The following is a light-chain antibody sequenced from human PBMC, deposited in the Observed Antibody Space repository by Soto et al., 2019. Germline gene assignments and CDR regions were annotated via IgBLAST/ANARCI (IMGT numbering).Light chain of an antibody. J-gene: IGKJ1*01. CDR3: MQLTQFPWT. Sequence: DIVMTQTPLSSPVTLGQPPSISCRSRQSLVHSDGNTYLSWFQQRPGQPPRLLIYKISHRFSGVPDRFSGSGAGTDFTLKISRVEAEDVGVYYCMQLTQFPWTFGQGTKVEIK. CDR1: QSLVHSDGNTY. CDR2: KIS. V-gene: IGKV2-24*01.